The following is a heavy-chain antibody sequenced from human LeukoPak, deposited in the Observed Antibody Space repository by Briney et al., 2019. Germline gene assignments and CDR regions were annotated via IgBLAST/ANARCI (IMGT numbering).Heavy chain of an antibody. J-gene: IGHJ4*02. D-gene: IGHD3-22*01. CDR2: ISSSSSYI. Sequence: GGSLRLSCAASGFTFSSYSMHWVRQAPGKGLEWVSSISSSSSYIYYADSVKGRFTISRDNAKNSLYLQMNSLRAEDTAVYYCARVPAYYDSSGYYYYFDYWGQGTLVTVSS. CDR3: ARVPAYYDSSGYYYYFDY. V-gene: IGHV3-21*01. CDR1: GFTFSSYS.